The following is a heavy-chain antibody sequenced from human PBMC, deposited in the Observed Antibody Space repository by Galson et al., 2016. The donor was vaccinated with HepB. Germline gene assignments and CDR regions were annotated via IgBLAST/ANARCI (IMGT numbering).Heavy chain of an antibody. CDR1: GFTFSSYG. CDR3: ARGSLWGRPYWYFDL. D-gene: IGHD3-16*01. CDR2: IWYDGSSK. V-gene: IGHV3-33*01. Sequence: SLRLSCAASGFTFSSYGMHWVRQAPGKGLEWVAVIWYDGSSKDHADSVKGRFTISRDNSKNRLSLQMNSLRVEDTAVYYCARGSLWGRPYWYFDLWGRGTLVTVSP. J-gene: IGHJ2*01.